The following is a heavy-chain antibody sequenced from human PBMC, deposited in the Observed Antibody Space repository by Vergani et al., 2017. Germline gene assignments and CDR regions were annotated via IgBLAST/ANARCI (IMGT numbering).Heavy chain of an antibody. CDR2: INHSGST. D-gene: IGHD3-10*01. J-gene: IGHJ6*02. CDR3: ARGSKYYYGSGSYYKGFYYYYGMDV. Sequence: QVQLQQWGAGLLKPSETLSLTCAVYGGSFSGYYWSWIRQPPGKGLEWIGEINHSGSTNDNPSLKSRVTISVDTSKNQFSLKLSSVTAADTAVYYCARGSKYYYGSGSYYKGFYYYYGMDVWGQGTTVTVSS. CDR1: GGSFSGYY. V-gene: IGHV4-34*01.